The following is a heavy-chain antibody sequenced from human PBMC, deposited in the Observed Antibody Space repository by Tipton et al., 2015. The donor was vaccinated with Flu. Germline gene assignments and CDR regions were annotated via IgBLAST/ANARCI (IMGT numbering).Heavy chain of an antibody. CDR2: IIPILGIA. Sequence: QVQLVQSGPEVKKPGSSVKVSCKASGGTFSSYAISWVRQAPGQGLEWMGGIIPILGIANYAQKFQGRVTITADKSTSTAYMELSSLRSEDTAVYYCARELTNTMGRSWFDPWGQGTLVTVSS. J-gene: IGHJ5*02. CDR3: ARELTNTMGRSWFDP. CDR1: GGTFSSYA. V-gene: IGHV1-69*09. D-gene: IGHD2-8*01.